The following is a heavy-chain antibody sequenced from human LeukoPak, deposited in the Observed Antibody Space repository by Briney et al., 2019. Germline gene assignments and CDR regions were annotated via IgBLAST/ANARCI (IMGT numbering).Heavy chain of an antibody. D-gene: IGHD3-3*01. V-gene: IGHV1-46*01. CDR3: ARDGGWDFWSGAKGPYFDY. Sequence: ASVKVSCKASGYTFTSYGISWVRQAPGQGLEWMGVINPAGGSTTYAQKFQGRVTMTRDMSTSTVYMELSSLRSEDTAVYYCARDGGWDFWSGAKGPYFDYWGQGTLVTVSS. J-gene: IGHJ4*02. CDR2: INPAGGST. CDR1: GYTFTSYG.